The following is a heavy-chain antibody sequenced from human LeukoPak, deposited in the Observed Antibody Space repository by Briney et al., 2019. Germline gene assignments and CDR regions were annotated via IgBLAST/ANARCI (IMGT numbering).Heavy chain of an antibody. Sequence: GGSLRLSCAASGFTFSTYSMNWVRQAPGKGLEWVSSISSRSTDIYYGDSVKGRFAISRDNSKNTLYLQMNSLRAEDTAVYYCAKDSKIVGATFRSYHYMDVWGKGTAVTVSS. CDR3: AKDSKIVGATFRSYHYMDV. CDR2: ISSRSTDI. V-gene: IGHV3-21*04. J-gene: IGHJ6*03. D-gene: IGHD1-26*01. CDR1: GFTFSTYS.